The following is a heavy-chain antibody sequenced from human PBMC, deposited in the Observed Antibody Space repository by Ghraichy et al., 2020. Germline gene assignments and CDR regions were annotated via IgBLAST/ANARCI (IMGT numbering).Heavy chain of an antibody. CDR3: AKDHITIFGVVIANFDY. J-gene: IGHJ4*02. V-gene: IGHV3-23*01. CDR2: ISGSGGST. D-gene: IGHD3-3*01. Sequence: GGSLRLSCAASGFTFSSYAMSWVRQAPGKGLEWVSAISGSGGSTYYADSVKGRFTISRDNSKNTLYLQMNSLRAEDTAVYYCAKDHITIFGVVIANFDYWGQGTLVTVSS. CDR1: GFTFSSYA.